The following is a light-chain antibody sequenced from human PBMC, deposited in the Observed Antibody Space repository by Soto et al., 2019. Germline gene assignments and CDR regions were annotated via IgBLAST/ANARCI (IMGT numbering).Light chain of an antibody. Sequence: EIVLTQSPATLSLSPGERATLSCRASQSVSSYLAWYQQKPGQAPRPLIYDASNRATGIPARFSGSGSGTDFPLTIRGREPEDFAAYYCQQGSNWPPTFGGGTKVEIK. CDR1: QSVSSY. CDR3: QQGSNWPPT. CDR2: DAS. V-gene: IGKV3-11*01. J-gene: IGKJ4*01.